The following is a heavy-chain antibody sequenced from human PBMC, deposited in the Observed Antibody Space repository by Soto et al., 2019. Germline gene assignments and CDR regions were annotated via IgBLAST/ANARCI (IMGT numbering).Heavy chain of an antibody. CDR1: GFTFSSYA. D-gene: IGHD3-10*01. J-gene: IGHJ6*03. CDR3: AKGGLYGSGSYNDYYYYMDV. Sequence: EVQLSESGGGLVQPGGSLRLSCVASGFTFSSYAMSWARQAPGKGLEWVSSISGSGVSTYYTDSVKGRFTISRDNSKNTLYLQMNSLRAEDAALYYCAKGGLYGSGSYNDYYYYMDVWGKGTKVTVSS. CDR2: ISGSGVST. V-gene: IGHV3-23*01.